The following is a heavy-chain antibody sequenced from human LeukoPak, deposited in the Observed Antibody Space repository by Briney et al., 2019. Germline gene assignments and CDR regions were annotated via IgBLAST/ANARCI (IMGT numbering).Heavy chain of an antibody. Sequence: GGSLRLSCAASGFTFTTFWMNWVRQVPGKGLVWVSLINPDGSTTTYADSVKGRFTIPRDNDKNTVYLQMNSLRGEDTAVYYCARDLRGSPDRWGQGTLVTVSS. J-gene: IGHJ5*02. D-gene: IGHD3-16*01. CDR3: ARDLRGSPDR. CDR1: GFTFTTFW. CDR2: INPDGSTT. V-gene: IGHV3-74*01.